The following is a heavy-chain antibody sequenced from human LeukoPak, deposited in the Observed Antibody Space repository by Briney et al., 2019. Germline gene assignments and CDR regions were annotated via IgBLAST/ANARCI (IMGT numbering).Heavy chain of an antibody. D-gene: IGHD2-2*01. Sequence: SETLSLTCAVYGGSFSGYYWSWIRQPPGKGLEWIGEINHSGSTNYNPSLKSRVTISVDTSKNQFSLKLSSVTAADTAVYYCARHSVVPAATDYWGQGTLVTVSS. V-gene: IGHV4-34*01. CDR3: ARHSVVPAATDY. J-gene: IGHJ4*02. CDR1: GGSFSGYY. CDR2: INHSGST.